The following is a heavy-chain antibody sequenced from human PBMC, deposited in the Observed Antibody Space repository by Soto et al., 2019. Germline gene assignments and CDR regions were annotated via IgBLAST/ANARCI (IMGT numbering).Heavy chain of an antibody. V-gene: IGHV4-59*01. CDR1: GGSSRSNY. J-gene: IGHJ6*03. CDR2: LYKSGST. Sequence: SETLSLTCTVSGGSSRSNYWTWIRQSPGKGLEWIGYLYKSGSTNYNPPPRSRATISVDTSKNHFSLKLSSVTAADTAVYYCAGTSLNTYYSPMDVWGQGTTVTVSS. D-gene: IGHD5-18*01. CDR3: AGTSLNTYYSPMDV.